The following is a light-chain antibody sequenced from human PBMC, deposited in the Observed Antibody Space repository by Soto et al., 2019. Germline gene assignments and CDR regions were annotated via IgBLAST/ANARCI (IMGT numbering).Light chain of an antibody. CDR2: SID. V-gene: IGLV1-44*01. CDR1: SSNIGSNT. J-gene: IGLJ2*01. Sequence: QSVLTQQPSASGTPGQRVTISCSGSSSNIGSNTVNWYQQLPGTAPKLLIYSIDQPPSGVPDRFSGSKSGTSASLAISGLQSEDESDYYCAAWDYSLNAVLFGGGTKLTVL. CDR3: AAWDYSLNAVL.